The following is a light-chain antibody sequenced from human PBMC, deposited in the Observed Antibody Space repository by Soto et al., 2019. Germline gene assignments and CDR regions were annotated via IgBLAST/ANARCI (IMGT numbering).Light chain of an antibody. CDR3: SSYTSSNTWV. CDR1: SSDVGGYNY. J-gene: IGLJ3*02. V-gene: IGLV2-14*01. Sequence: QSVLTQPASVSGSPGQSITISCTGTSSDVGGYNYVSWYQQHPGKAPKLMIFEVSNRPSGVSNRFSGSKSGNTASLTISGLQAEDEADYSCSSYTSSNTWVFGGGTKVTVL. CDR2: EVS.